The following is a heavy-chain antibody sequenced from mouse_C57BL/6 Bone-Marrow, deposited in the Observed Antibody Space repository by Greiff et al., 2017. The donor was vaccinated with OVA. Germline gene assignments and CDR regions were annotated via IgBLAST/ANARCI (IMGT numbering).Heavy chain of an antibody. D-gene: IGHD2-5*01. V-gene: IGHV2-2*01. CDR2: IWSGGST. Sequence: QVQLQQSGPGLVQPSQSLSITCTVSGFSLTSYGVHWVRQSPGKGLEWLGVIWSGGSTDYNAAFISRLSISKDNPKSQVFFKMNSLQADDTAIYYCARGAYYSNYGAMDYWGQGTSVTVSS. J-gene: IGHJ4*01. CDR1: GFSLTSYG. CDR3: ARGAYYSNYGAMDY.